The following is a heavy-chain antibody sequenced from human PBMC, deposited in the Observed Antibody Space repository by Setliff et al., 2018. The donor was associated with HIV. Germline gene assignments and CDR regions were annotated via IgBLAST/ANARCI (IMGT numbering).Heavy chain of an antibody. J-gene: IGHJ4*01. CDR3: AKDGISGGAYPPYYFDY. CDR2: ISGSGIST. D-gene: IGHD2-15*01. Sequence: PGGSLRLSCAASGFTFRSYALSWVRQAPGKGLEWVSGISGSGISTYYAVSVKGRFTISRDNSKNTLYLQMNGLRVEDTAVYYCAKDGISGGAYPPYYFDYWGHGTLVTVSS. CDR1: GFTFRSYA. V-gene: IGHV3-23*01.